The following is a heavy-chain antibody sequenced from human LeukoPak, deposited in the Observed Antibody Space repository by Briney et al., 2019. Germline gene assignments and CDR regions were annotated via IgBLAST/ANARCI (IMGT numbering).Heavy chain of an antibody. J-gene: IGHJ4*02. CDR2: ISNDASST. CDR1: GFSFSSYS. D-gene: IGHD4-23*01. V-gene: IGHV3-64*01. CDR3: VREGAINDYGGPRPFDC. Sequence: GGSLRLSCSASGFSFSSYSMDWVRRAPGKGLEYVSAISNDASSTHYANSVKGRFTISRDNSKSTVYLQMGSLRAEDMAVYYCVREGAINDYGGPRPFDCWGQGTLVTVSS.